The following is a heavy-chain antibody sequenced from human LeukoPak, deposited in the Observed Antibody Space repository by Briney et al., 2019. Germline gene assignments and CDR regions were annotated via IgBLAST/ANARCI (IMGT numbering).Heavy chain of an antibody. CDR3: ARHVLGSDTIFGVVTPLDY. Sequence: PGESLKISCKGSGYSFTSYWIGWVRQMPGKGLEWMGIIYPGDSDTRYSPSFQGQVTISADKSISTAYLQWSSLKASDTAMYYCARHVLGSDTIFGVVTPLDYWGQGTLVTVSS. D-gene: IGHD3-3*01. CDR2: IYPGDSDT. V-gene: IGHV5-51*01. CDR1: GYSFTSYW. J-gene: IGHJ4*02.